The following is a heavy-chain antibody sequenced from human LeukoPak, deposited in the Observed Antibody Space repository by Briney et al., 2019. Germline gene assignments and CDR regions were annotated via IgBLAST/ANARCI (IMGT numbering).Heavy chain of an antibody. D-gene: IGHD3-22*01. J-gene: IGHJ4*02. Sequence: SETLSLTCSVSGGYNSSYYWSWIRQPAGKGLESIGHISTSGSTNYNPSLKSRVTMSVDTSKNQFSLKLSSVTAADTAVYYCARVRYSDSSVLTRKRSYYFDYWGQGTLVTVSS. CDR3: ARVRYSDSSVLTRKRSYYFDY. V-gene: IGHV4-4*07. CDR1: GGYNSSYY. CDR2: ISTSGST.